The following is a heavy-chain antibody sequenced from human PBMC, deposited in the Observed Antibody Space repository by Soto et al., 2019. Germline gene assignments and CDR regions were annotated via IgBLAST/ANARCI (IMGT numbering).Heavy chain of an antibody. CDR2: IYYSGST. Sequence: QVRLQESGPGLVKPSETLSLSCLVSGDSVGNGPYYWSWIRQSPGEGLEWIAYIYYSGSTNVNPSLESRVNISIDMSKNQFFLELSSVTAADAAVSFCARVGSSCHSGGCYYYYGLGVWGQGTTVAISS. CDR3: ARVGSSCHSGGCYYYYGLGV. CDR1: GDSVGNGPYY. D-gene: IGHD1-26*01. V-gene: IGHV4-61*01. J-gene: IGHJ6*02.